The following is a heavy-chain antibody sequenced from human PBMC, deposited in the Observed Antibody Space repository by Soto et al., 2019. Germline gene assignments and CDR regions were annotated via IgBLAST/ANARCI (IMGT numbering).Heavy chain of an antibody. CDR1: GFTFNNYD. D-gene: IGHD2-8*02. V-gene: IGHV3-13*01. J-gene: IGHJ6*02. Sequence: EVQLVESGGALVQPGGSLRLSCAASGFTFNNYDMHWVRQATGKGLEWLSGIGATGDTYYPGAVNGRCTISRDNAKTSLDLQMNSLSAADTAVDHCVRGVLGPGDSYSGMDVWGQGTTVTVSS. CDR3: VRGVLGPGDSYSGMDV. CDR2: IGATGDT.